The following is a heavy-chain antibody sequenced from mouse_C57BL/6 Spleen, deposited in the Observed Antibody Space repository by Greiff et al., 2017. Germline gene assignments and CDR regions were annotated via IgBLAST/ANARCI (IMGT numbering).Heavy chain of an antibody. Sequence: VQLKESGPELVKPGASVKMSCKASGYTFTDYNMHWVKQSHGKSLEWIGYINPNNGGTSYNQKFKGKATLTVNKSYSTAYMELRSLTSEDSAVXYCTRYDGYFGGFAYWGPGTLVTVSA. CDR2: INPNNGGT. J-gene: IGHJ3*01. CDR1: GYTFTDYN. D-gene: IGHD2-3*01. V-gene: IGHV1-22*01. CDR3: TRYDGYFGGFAY.